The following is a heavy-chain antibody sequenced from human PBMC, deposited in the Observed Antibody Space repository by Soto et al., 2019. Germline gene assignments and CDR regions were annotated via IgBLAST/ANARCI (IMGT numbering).Heavy chain of an antibody. CDR2: ISAYNGNT. D-gene: IGHD3-3*01. Sequence: ASVKVSCKASGYTFTSYGISWVRQAPGQGLEWMGWISAYNGNTNYAQKLQGRVTMTTDTSTSTAYMELRSLRSDDPAVYYCARDQGITIFGVVIPYYYYGMDVWGQGTTVTVSS. V-gene: IGHV1-18*01. J-gene: IGHJ6*02. CDR1: GYTFTSYG. CDR3: ARDQGITIFGVVIPYYYYGMDV.